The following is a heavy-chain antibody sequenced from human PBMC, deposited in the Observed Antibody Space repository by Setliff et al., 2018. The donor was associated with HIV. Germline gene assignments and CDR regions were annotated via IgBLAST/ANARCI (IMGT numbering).Heavy chain of an antibody. V-gene: IGHV4-38-2*01. Sequence: SETLSLTCAVSSYSISSGYYWGWIRQPPGKGLEWIGNIYHSGSTYYNPSLKSRVTISVDTSKNQFSLKLSSVTAAGTAVYYCARRDGYSYGFYFDYWGQGTLVTVSS. CDR1: SYSISSGYY. D-gene: IGHD5-18*01. CDR3: ARRDGYSYGFYFDY. CDR2: IYHSGST. J-gene: IGHJ4*02.